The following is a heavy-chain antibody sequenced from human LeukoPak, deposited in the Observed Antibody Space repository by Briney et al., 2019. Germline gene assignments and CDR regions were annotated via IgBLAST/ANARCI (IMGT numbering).Heavy chain of an antibody. D-gene: IGHD4-11*01. CDR1: GFTFSDYY. CDR3: AGGIDYSTLDY. Sequence: PGGSLRLSCAASGFTFSDYYISWIRQAPGGGLEWISYISSTGFTIYYADSVKGRLTIHRQNAEHSVSLQMNSLTAEGTAVYYCAGGIDYSTLDYWGQGNLVTVSS. CDR2: ISSTGFTI. J-gene: IGHJ4*02. V-gene: IGHV3-11*01.